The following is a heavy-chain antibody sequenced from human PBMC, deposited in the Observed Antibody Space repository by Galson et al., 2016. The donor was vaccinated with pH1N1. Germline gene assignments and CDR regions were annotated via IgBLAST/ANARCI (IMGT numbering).Heavy chain of an antibody. CDR1: GGIFNSFG. J-gene: IGHJ3*01. Sequence: SVKVSCKASGGIFNSFGISWVRQAPGQGLKWMGGIVAIFGTTNYAQKFQGRVTITADKSSSTVYMEVNRLTSQDTAVYYCARGYSYHNNDGFDLWGQGTMVTVSA. V-gene: IGHV1-69*06. CDR3: ARGYSYHNNDGFDL. CDR2: IVAIFGTT. D-gene: IGHD5-18*01.